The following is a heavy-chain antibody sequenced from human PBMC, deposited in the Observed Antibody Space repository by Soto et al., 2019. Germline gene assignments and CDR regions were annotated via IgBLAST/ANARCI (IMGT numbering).Heavy chain of an antibody. D-gene: IGHD5-18*01. CDR3: ALSDTAMATPSYFDY. V-gene: IGHV2-5*01. CDR1: GFSLSTSGVG. J-gene: IGHJ4*02. Sequence: SGPTLVNPTQTLTLTCTFSGFSLSTSGVGVGWIRQPPGKALEWLALIYWNDDKRYGPSLKSRLTITKDTSKNQVVLTMTNMDPVDTVTYYCALSDTAMATPSYFDYWGQGTLVTVSS. CDR2: IYWNDDK.